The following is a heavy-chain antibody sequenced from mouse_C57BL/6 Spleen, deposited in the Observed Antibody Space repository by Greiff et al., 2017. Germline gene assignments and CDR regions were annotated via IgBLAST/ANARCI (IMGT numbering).Heavy chain of an antibody. D-gene: IGHD1-1*01. V-gene: IGHV3-6*01. CDR3: ARDDITTVVDYFDY. J-gene: IGHJ2*01. CDR1: GYSITSGYY. CDR2: ISYDGSN. Sequence: EVHLVESGPGLVKPSQSLSLTCSVTGYSITSGYYWNWIRQFPGNKLEWMGYISYDGSNNYNPSLKNRISITRDTSKNQFFLKLNSVTTEDTATYYCARDDITTVVDYFDYWGQGTTLTVSS.